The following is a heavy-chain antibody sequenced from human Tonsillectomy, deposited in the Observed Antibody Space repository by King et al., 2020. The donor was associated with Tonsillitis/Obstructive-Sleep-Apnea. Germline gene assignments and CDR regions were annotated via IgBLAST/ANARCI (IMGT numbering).Heavy chain of an antibody. Sequence: QLVQSGAEVKKPGASVKVSCKASGYTFTGNYIHWVRQAPGQGLEWLGIINPSDRITTYAQRFQGRVTMTRDTSTSTVNMELSSLRSEDTAVYYCGRDDKDGRHLDYWGQGSLVTVSS. D-gene: IGHD2-15*01. J-gene: IGHJ4*02. V-gene: IGHV1-46*01. CDR2: INPSDRIT. CDR1: GYTFTGNY. CDR3: GRDDKDGRHLDY.